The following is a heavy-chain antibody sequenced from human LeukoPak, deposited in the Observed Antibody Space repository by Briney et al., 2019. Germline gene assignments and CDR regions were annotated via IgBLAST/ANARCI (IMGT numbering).Heavy chain of an antibody. V-gene: IGHV4-38-2*01. CDR1: GYSISSGYY. Sequence: KPSETLSLTCAVSGYSISSGYYWGWIRQPPGKGLEWIGSIYHSGSTYYNPSLKSRVTISVDTSKNQFSLKLSSVTAADTAVYYCARNRVEDQVQLERAAFDIWGQGTMVTVSS. CDR3: ARNRVEDQVQLERAAFDI. J-gene: IGHJ3*02. D-gene: IGHD1-1*01. CDR2: IYHSGST.